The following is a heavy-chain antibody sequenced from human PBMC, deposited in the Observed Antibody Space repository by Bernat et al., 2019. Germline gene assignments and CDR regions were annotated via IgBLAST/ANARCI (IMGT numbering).Heavy chain of an antibody. CDR1: GYSFTNYW. CDR2: IHSVDSDT. V-gene: IGHV5-51*01. Sequence: EVQLVQSGPELKKPGESLKIPCKGSGYSFTNYWIGWVRQIPGKGLEWMGIIHSVDSDTRYSPSFKGKVTIPAANSINTYYQQWRSLKASDIAMYYCARLRRSDDYRDAFDIWGQGTMVTVSS. D-gene: IGHD3-16*01. CDR3: ARLRRSDDYRDAFDI. J-gene: IGHJ3*02.